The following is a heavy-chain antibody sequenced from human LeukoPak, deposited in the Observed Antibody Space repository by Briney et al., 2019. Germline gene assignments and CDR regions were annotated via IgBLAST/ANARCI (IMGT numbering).Heavy chain of an antibody. V-gene: IGHV4-38-2*02. CDR1: GYSISSGYY. CDR3: ARERSGDYVWGSSVDY. D-gene: IGHD3-16*01. J-gene: IGHJ4*02. CDR2: IYYSGST. Sequence: SETLSLTCTVSGYSISSGYYWGWIRQPPGKGLEWIGSIYYSGSTYYNPSLKSRVTISVDTSKNQFSLKLSSVTAADTAVYYCARERSGDYVWGSSVDYWGQGTLVTVSS.